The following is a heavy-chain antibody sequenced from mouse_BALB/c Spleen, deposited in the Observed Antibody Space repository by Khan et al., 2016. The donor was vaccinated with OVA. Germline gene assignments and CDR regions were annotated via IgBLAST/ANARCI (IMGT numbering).Heavy chain of an antibody. J-gene: IGHJ1*01. Sequence: EVQLVESGGGLVQPGGSLRLSCATSGFTFTDYYMSWVRQPPGKALEWLGFIRNKANGYTTEYSASVKGRFTISRDNSQSIIYLQMNTLRAEDSATYYCARDRYGSSPVWYFDVWGAGTTVTVSS. CDR3: ARDRYGSSPVWYFDV. CDR2: IRNKANGYTT. V-gene: IGHV7-3*02. D-gene: IGHD1-1*01. CDR1: GFTFTDYY.